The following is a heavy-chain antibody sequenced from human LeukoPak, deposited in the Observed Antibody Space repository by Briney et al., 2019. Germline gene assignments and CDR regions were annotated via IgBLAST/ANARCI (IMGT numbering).Heavy chain of an antibody. V-gene: IGHV1-18*01. J-gene: IGHJ4*02. D-gene: IGHD6-19*01. CDR2: ISAYNANT. CDR3: ARKKPGVAATFDY. Sequence: ASVKVSCKTSGYSLTDHGVSWVRQAPGQGLEWIGWISAYNANTNYAQKFQGRVTMTADTSTSTVYMELRSLRSDDTAVYYCARKKPGVAATFDYWGQGTLVTVSS. CDR1: GYSLTDHG.